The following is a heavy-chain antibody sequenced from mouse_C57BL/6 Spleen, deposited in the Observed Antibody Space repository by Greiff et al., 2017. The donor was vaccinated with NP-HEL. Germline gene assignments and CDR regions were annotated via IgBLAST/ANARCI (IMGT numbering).Heavy chain of an antibody. Sequence: VKLVESGPGLVQPSQSLSITCTVSGFSLTSYGVHWVRQSPGKGLEWLGVIWRGGSTDYNAAFMSRLSITKDNSKSQVFFKMNSLQADDTAIYYCAKNYDYDGGYYAMDYWGQGTSVTVSS. D-gene: IGHD2-4*01. V-gene: IGHV2-5*01. J-gene: IGHJ4*01. CDR1: GFSLTSYG. CDR3: AKNYDYDGGYYAMDY. CDR2: IWRGGST.